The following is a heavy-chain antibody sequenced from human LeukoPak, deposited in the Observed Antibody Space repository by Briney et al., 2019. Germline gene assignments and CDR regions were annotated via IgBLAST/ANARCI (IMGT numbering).Heavy chain of an antibody. CDR3: ARGYYDSGGPRLDF. CDR2: INPNSGGT. V-gene: IGHV1-2*04. CDR1: GYTFTACY. J-gene: IGHJ4*02. Sequence: GGSVTVSCKHSGYTFTACYIHWVRQAPGQGLEWMGWINPNSGGTKYSQEFKGWVTMTRDTSISTTYMLLIGLTSDDTAVYYCARGYYDSGGPRLDFWGQGTLVTVSS. D-gene: IGHD3-22*01.